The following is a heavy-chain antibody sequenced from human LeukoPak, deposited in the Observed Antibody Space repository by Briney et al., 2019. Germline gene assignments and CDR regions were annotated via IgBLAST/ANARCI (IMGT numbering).Heavy chain of an antibody. CDR1: GFTVSNSY. J-gene: IGHJ4*02. Sequence: GGSLRLSCAASGFTVSNSYVSWVRQAPGKGLEWVSSISSSSSYIYYADSVKGRFTISRGNAKNSLYLQMNSLRAEDTAVYYCARDSSDVGALDYWGQGTLVTVSS. CDR3: ARDSSDVGALDY. D-gene: IGHD1-26*01. V-gene: IGHV3-21*01. CDR2: ISSSSSYI.